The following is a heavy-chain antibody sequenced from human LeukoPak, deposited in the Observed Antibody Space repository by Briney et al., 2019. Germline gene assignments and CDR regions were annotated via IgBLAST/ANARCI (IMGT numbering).Heavy chain of an antibody. CDR3: ARGQFGYGSGSSRLCY. V-gene: IGHV1-2*02. CDR1: GYTFTGYY. J-gene: IGHJ4*02. D-gene: IGHD3-10*01. CDR2: INPNSGGT. Sequence: GASVKVSCKASGYTFTGYYMHWVRQAPGQGLEWMGWINPNSGGTNYAQKFQGRVTMTRDTSISTAYMELSRLRSDDTAVYYRARGQFGYGSGSSRLCYWGQGTLVTVSS.